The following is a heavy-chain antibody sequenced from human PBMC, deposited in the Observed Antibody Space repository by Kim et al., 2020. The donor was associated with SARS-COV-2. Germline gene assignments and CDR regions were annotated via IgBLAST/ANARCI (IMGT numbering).Heavy chain of an antibody. CDR3: AREYYYGSGSYPWYFDL. J-gene: IGHJ2*01. CDR1: GGTFSSYA. Sequence: SVKVSCKASGGTFSSYAISWVRQAPGQGLEWMGGIIPIFGTANYAQKFQGRVTITADESTSTAYMELSSLRSEDTAVYYCAREYYYGSGSYPWYFDLWGRGTLVTVSS. V-gene: IGHV1-69*13. D-gene: IGHD3-10*01. CDR2: IIPIFGTA.